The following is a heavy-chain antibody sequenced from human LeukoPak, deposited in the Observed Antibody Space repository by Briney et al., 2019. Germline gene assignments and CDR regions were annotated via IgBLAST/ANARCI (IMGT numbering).Heavy chain of an antibody. Sequence: GGSLRLSCAASGFTFSSYAMTWVRQAPGKGLEWLSHISGTGGDTYYADSVKGRFSISRDNSKNTLYLQMNTLGAEDTAVYYRAKSPRSNIPGYYYMDVWGKGTTVTVSS. J-gene: IGHJ6*03. D-gene: IGHD4-11*01. CDR2: ISGTGGDT. CDR1: GFTFSSYA. CDR3: AKSPRSNIPGYYYMDV. V-gene: IGHV3-23*01.